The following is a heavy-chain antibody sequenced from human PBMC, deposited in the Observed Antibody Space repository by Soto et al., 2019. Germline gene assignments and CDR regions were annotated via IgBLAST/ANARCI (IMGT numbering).Heavy chain of an antibody. Sequence: ASVKVSCKASGFSFTGSYIHWLRPAPGQGLESMGWVNAHSGGTSYAQMFQGRVTLTRDTSIATTYLTLTSLTSDDTALYYCAKDLTRQLADWLDPWGQGTQVTVSS. V-gene: IGHV1-2*02. CDR2: VNAHSGGT. J-gene: IGHJ5*02. D-gene: IGHD6-6*01. CDR1: GFSFTGSY. CDR3: AKDLTRQLADWLDP.